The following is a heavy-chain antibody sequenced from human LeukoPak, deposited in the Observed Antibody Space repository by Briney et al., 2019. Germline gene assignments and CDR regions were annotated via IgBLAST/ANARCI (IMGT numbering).Heavy chain of an antibody. J-gene: IGHJ5*02. CDR1: GDSISSGVYY. Sequence: SETLSLTCTVSGDSISSGVYYWSWIRQHPGKGLVGIGYIYYSGSTYYNPSLKSRVTISVDTSKNQFSLKLSSVTAADTAVYYCARGYLGGYSYGRNNWFDPWGQGTLVTVSS. CDR3: ARGYLGGYSYGRNNWFDP. V-gene: IGHV4-31*03. D-gene: IGHD5-18*01. CDR2: IYYSGST.